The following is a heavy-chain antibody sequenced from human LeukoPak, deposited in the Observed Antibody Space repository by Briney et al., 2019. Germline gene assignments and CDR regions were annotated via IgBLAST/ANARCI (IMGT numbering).Heavy chain of an antibody. J-gene: IGHJ4*02. CDR2: IYSSGTT. CDR3: ARIVGYCSGGSCYPYFDY. D-gene: IGHD2-15*01. Sequence: SETLSLTCTVSGGSISSYYWSWMRQPAGKGLEWIGRIYSSGTTNYNPSLKSRVTISVDTSKNQFSLKLSSVTAADTAVYYCARIVGYCSGGSCYPYFDYWGQGTLVTVSS. CDR1: GGSISSYY. V-gene: IGHV4-4*07.